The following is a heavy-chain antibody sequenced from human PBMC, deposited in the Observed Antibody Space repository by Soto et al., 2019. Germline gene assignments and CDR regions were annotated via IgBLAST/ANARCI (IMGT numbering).Heavy chain of an antibody. CDR1: GFTFSSYW. CDR2: IKQDGSEK. V-gene: IGHV3-7*05. J-gene: IGHJ6*02. Sequence: EVQLVESGGGLVQPGGSLRLSCAASGFTFSSYWMSWVRQAPGKGLEWVANIKQDGSEKYYVDSVKGRFTISRDNAKNSLYLQMKSLRAEDTAVYYCARATVTRSGYYYYGMDVWGQGTTVTVSS. D-gene: IGHD4-17*01. CDR3: ARATVTRSGYYYYGMDV.